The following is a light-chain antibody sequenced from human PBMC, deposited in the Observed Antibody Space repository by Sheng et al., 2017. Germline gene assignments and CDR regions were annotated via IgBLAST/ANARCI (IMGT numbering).Light chain of an antibody. CDR1: QSIGSW. CDR3: QQYNTYPS. CDR2: KAS. Sequence: DIQMTQSPSTLSASIGDRVTITCRASQSIGSWLAWYQQKPGKAPKLLIYKASSLQSGVPSRFSGSRSGTEFTLTISSLQPDDFATYYCQQYNTYPSFGQGTKLEIK. J-gene: IGKJ2*03. V-gene: IGKV1-5*03.